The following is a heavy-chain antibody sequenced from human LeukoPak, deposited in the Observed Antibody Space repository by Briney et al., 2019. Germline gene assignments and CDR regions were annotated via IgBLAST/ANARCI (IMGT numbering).Heavy chain of an antibody. J-gene: IGHJ4*02. CDR3: ARSQSDSSGYYHFDY. Sequence: GGSLRLSCAASGFTLSNYGMHWVRQAPGKGLEWVALIWYDGSTKYYADPVKGRFTISRDNSKNTLYLQMNSLRVEDTAVYYCARSQSDSSGYYHFDYWGQGTLVTVSS. CDR1: GFTLSNYG. D-gene: IGHD3-22*01. CDR2: IWYDGSTK. V-gene: IGHV3-33*01.